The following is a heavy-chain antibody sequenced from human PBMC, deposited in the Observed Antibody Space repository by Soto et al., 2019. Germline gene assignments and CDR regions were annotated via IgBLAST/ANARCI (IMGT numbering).Heavy chain of an antibody. Sequence: EVQLVESGGGLVQPGGSLRLSCAASGFTFSSYSMNWVRQAPGKGLEWVSYISSSSSTIYYADSVKGRFTISRDNAKNSLYLQMNRLRAEDTAVYYCARIWAPIVVVPAAILPLYFDLWGRGTLVTVSS. D-gene: IGHD2-2*02. CDR3: ARIWAPIVVVPAAILPLYFDL. J-gene: IGHJ2*01. CDR1: GFTFSSYS. V-gene: IGHV3-48*01. CDR2: ISSSSSTI.